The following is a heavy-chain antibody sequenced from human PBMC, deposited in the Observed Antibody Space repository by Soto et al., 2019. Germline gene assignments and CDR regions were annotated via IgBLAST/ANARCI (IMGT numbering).Heavy chain of an antibody. D-gene: IGHD6-13*01. CDR2: INPNSGGT. CDR3: ARDGQAAAGFYYYYYGMDV. CDR1: GYTFTGYY. Sequence: VASVKVSCKASGYTFTGYYMHWVRQAPGQGLEWMGWINPNSGGTNYAQKFQGWVTMTRDTSISTAYMELSRLRSDDTAVYYCARDGQAAAGFYYYYYGMDVWGQGTTVTVYS. V-gene: IGHV1-2*04. J-gene: IGHJ6*02.